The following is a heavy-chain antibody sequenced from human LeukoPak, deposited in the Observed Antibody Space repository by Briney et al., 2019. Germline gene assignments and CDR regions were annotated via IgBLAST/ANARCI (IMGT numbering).Heavy chain of an antibody. Sequence: PSETLSLTCAVSGGSISSGGYSWSWIRQPPGKGLEWIGYIYHSGSTYYNPSLKSRVTISVDRSKNQFSLKLNSVTAADTAVYYCARTPPGVGYCSATSCYAPFFFNYWGQGTLVTVSS. CDR1: GGSISSGGYS. J-gene: IGHJ4*02. D-gene: IGHD2-2*01. CDR3: ARTPPGVGYCSATSCYAPFFFNY. V-gene: IGHV4-30-2*01. CDR2: IYHSGST.